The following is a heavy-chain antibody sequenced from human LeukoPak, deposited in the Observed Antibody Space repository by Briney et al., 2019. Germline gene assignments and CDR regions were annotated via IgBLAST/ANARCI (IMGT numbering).Heavy chain of an antibody. CDR2: IKKDGSEK. J-gene: IGHJ4*02. CDR1: GFIFSGSW. V-gene: IGHV3-7*03. Sequence: GGSLRLSCTASGFIFSGSWMAWIRQAPGKGLEWVAIIKKDGSEKYYVDSMKGRFTISRDNAKNSLFLQMNSLRAEDTAIYYCTTDTWYSAGHWGQGTLVTVSS. D-gene: IGHD2-15*01. CDR3: TTDTWYSAGH.